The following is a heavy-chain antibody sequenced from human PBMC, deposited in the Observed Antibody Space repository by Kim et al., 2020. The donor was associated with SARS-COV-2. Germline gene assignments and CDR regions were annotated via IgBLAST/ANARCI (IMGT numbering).Heavy chain of an antibody. D-gene: IGHD2-15*01. Sequence: GGSLRLSCAASGFTFSSYAMSWVRQAPGKGLGWVSVIVGSGGSTYFTDSVKGRFTISRDNSKNTLYLQMSSLRADDTAVYYCAKSAYCSGGNCYSWVDYWGQGTLVTVSS. CDR1: GFTFSSYA. CDR3: AKSAYCSGGNCYSWVDY. CDR2: IVGSGGST. V-gene: IGHV3-23*01. J-gene: IGHJ4*02.